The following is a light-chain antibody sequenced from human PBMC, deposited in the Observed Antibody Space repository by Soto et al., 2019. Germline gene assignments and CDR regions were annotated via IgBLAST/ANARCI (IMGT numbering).Light chain of an antibody. CDR1: QTISSW. J-gene: IGKJ5*01. Sequence: DIQMTQSPSTLSASVGAGVTITCRASQTISSWLAWYQQKPGKAPKLMIYKASTLKSGVPSRFSGSGSGTEFTLTISSLQPDDVATYYCQQANSFPITLGQGTRLEIK. CDR2: KAS. CDR3: QQANSFPIT. V-gene: IGKV1-5*03.